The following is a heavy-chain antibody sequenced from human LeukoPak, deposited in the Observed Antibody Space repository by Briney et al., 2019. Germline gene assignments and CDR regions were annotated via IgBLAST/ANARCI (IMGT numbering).Heavy chain of an antibody. CDR3: ARAKYCSSTSCYWGWFDP. V-gene: IGHV1-2*02. J-gene: IGHJ5*02. CDR2: INPNSGGT. CDR1: GYTFTGYY. D-gene: IGHD2-2*01. Sequence: ASVKVSCKASGYTFTGYYMHWVRQAPGQGLEWMGWINPNSGGTNYAQKFQGRATMTRDTSISTAYMELSRLRSDDTAVYYCARAKYCSSTSCYWGWFDPWGQGTLVTVSS.